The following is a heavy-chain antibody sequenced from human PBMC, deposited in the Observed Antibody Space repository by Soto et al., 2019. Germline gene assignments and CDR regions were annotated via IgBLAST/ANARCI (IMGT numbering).Heavy chain of an antibody. Sequence: QVQLVESGGGVVQPGRSLRLSCAASGFTFSSYAMHWVRQAPGKGLEWVAVISYDGSNKYYADSVKGRFTISRDNSKNTLYLQMNSRRAEDTAVYYCARDSEWELTRSVGVFDPWGQGTLVTVSS. CDR2: ISYDGSNK. V-gene: IGHV3-30-3*01. J-gene: IGHJ5*02. D-gene: IGHD1-26*01. CDR3: ARDSEWELTRSVGVFDP. CDR1: GFTFSSYA.